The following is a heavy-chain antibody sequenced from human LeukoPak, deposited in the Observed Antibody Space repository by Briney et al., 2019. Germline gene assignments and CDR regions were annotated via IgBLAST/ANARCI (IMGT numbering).Heavy chain of an antibody. Sequence: SETLSLTCAVYGGSFSGYYWSWIRQPPGKGLEWIGEISHSGSTNYNPSLKSRVTISVDTSKNQFSLKLSSVTAADTAVYYCARGGIAAANWFDPWGQGTLVTVSS. CDR3: ARGGIAAANWFDP. CDR1: GGSFSGYY. J-gene: IGHJ5*02. D-gene: IGHD6-13*01. CDR2: ISHSGST. V-gene: IGHV4-34*01.